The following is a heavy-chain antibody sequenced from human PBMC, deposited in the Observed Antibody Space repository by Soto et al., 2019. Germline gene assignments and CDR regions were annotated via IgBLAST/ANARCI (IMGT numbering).Heavy chain of an antibody. D-gene: IGHD3-10*01. CDR1: GFTFKNYD. Sequence: EVELLESGGGLVQPGGFLRLSCVASGFTFKNYDMRWIRQAPGKGLEWVSGISGSGGVTYYADSVKGRFTMSRYNSKNTLYLQMNSLRAEDTAIYYCAKNRQFRSYYESAGHYDNWGQGTLVTVSS. CDR2: ISGSGGVT. J-gene: IGHJ4*02. CDR3: AKNRQFRSYYESAGHYDN. V-gene: IGHV3-23*01.